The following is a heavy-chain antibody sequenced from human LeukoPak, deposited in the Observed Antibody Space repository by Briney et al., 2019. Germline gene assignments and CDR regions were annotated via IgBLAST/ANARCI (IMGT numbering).Heavy chain of an antibody. J-gene: IGHJ4*02. CDR2: IRSKAYGGTT. Sequence: GGSLRLSCTASGFTFGDYGMSWVRQAPGKGLEWVGFIRSKAYGGTTEYAASVKGRFIISRDDFRSIAYLQMNSLKTEDTAVYYCTRSSSGWYSDYWGQGTLVTVSS. CDR1: GFTFGDYG. CDR3: TRSSSGWYSDY. D-gene: IGHD6-19*01. V-gene: IGHV3-49*04.